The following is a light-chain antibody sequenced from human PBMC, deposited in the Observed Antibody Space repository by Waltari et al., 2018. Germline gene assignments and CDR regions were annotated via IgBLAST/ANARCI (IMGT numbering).Light chain of an antibody. Sequence: EIVMTQSPATLSVSPGERATLSCRASQSVSSNLAWYQQKPGQAPRLLTYGASTRGTGIPARFSGSGSGREFTLTISSLQSEDFAVYYCQQYNNWPPWTFGQGTKVEIK. V-gene: IGKV3-15*01. CDR2: GAS. J-gene: IGKJ1*01. CDR3: QQYNNWPPWT. CDR1: QSVSSN.